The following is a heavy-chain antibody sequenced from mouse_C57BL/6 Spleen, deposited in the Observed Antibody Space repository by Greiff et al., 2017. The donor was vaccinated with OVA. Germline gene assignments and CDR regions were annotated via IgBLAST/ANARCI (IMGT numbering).Heavy chain of an antibody. CDR2: IYPRSGNN. Sequence: QVQLQQSGAELARPGASVKLSCKASGYTFTSYGISWVKQRTGQGLEWIGEIYPRSGNNYYNEKFKGKATLTADKSSSTAYMALRSLTSEDSAVYFCARYYYGNSYFDYWGQGTTLTVSS. CDR1: GYTFTSYG. V-gene: IGHV1-81*01. D-gene: IGHD2-1*01. J-gene: IGHJ2*01. CDR3: ARYYYGNSYFDY.